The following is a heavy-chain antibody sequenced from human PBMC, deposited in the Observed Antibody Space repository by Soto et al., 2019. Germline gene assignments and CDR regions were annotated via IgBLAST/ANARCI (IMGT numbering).Heavy chain of an antibody. J-gene: IGHJ6*03. D-gene: IGHD1-26*01. CDR3: ATRGTTNPASYYYYYMDV. V-gene: IGHV1-24*01. CDR1: GYTLTELS. Sequence: ASVKVSCKVSGYTLTELSMHWVRQAPGKGLEWMGGFDPEDGETIYAQKFQGRVTMTEDTSTDTAYMELSSLRSEDTAVYYCATRGTTNPASYYYYYMDVWGKGTTVTVSS. CDR2: FDPEDGET.